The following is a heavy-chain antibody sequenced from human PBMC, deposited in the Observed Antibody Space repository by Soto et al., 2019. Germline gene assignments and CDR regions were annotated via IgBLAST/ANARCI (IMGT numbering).Heavy chain of an antibody. V-gene: IGHV5-10-1*01. CDR1: GYSFTTYW. D-gene: IGHD1-7*01. J-gene: IGHJ5*02. CDR3: AREKSDLELFNWLDP. Sequence: PGASLKISCEASGYSFTTYWISWVRQMPGKGLEWMGAIDPRDSYTKYSPSFQGHVTISVDKSIGTAYLQWNSLKASDTAIYYCAREKSDLELFNWLDPWGQGTLVTVSS. CDR2: IDPRDSYT.